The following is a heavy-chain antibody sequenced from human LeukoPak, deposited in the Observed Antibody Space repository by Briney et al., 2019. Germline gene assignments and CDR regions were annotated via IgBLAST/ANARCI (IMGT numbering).Heavy chain of an antibody. CDR3: AKGSSGWSTDAFDI. CDR1: GFIFDDYA. CDR2: INWNTNSI. D-gene: IGHD6-19*01. Sequence: GGSLRLSCAASGFIFDDYAMHWVRQAPGKGLEWVSGINWNTNSIKYADSVKGRFTISRDNAKNSLYLQMNSLRAEDTAFYYCAKGSSGWSTDAFDIWGQGTMVTVSS. V-gene: IGHV3-9*01. J-gene: IGHJ3*02.